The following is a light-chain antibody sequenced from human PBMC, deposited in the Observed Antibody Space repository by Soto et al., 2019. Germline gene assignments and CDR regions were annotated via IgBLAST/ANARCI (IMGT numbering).Light chain of an antibody. CDR1: QSVSSSY. CDR3: QQYGRSPPVT. J-gene: IGKJ2*01. CDR2: GAS. Sequence: EIGLTQSQGTRSFSPGERATLSGRASQSVSSSYLAWDQQQPGQAPRLLIYGASSRATGIPDRFSGSGSGTDFTLTSSRLEPEDVAVYYCQQYGRSPPVTFVQGTKLEIK. V-gene: IGKV3-20*01.